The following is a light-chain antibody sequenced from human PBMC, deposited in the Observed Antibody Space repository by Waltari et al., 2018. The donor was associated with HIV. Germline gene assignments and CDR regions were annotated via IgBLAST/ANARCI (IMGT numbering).Light chain of an antibody. CDR2: CAS. V-gene: IGKV3-15*01. Sequence: EVVMTQSPATLSVSLGARATLSCRASQSINSHLAWYQHKPGQAPRLLFYCASTRATGVPARFSGSGSGTDFTLTISGLQSEDFAVYYCQQYNHWPPYTFGQGTKLEIK. CDR1: QSINSH. J-gene: IGKJ2*01. CDR3: QQYNHWPPYT.